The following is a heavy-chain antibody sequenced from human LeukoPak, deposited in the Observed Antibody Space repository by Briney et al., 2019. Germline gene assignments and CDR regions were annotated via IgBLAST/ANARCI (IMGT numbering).Heavy chain of an antibody. D-gene: IGHD3-16*01. CDR3: ARDLSWGIPTY. V-gene: IGHV3-7*03. CDR1: GFTFSNYW. J-gene: IGHJ4*02. Sequence: GGSLRLSCAASGFTFSNYWMSWVRQAPGKGLEWVANIKQDGSEKYYVDSVKGRFTISRDNAENSLYLQMNSLRAEDTAVYYCARDLSWGIPTYWGQGTLVTVSS. CDR2: IKQDGSEK.